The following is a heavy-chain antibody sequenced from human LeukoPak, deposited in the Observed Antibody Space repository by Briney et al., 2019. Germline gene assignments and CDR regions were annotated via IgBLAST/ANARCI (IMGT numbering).Heavy chain of an antibody. CDR2: IYYSGST. CDR1: GGSISSSSYY. CDR3: ARGSSWYDPFDY. Sequence: SETLSLTCTVSGGSISSSSYYWGWIRQPPGKGLEWIGSIYYSGSTYYNPSLKSRVTMSVDTSKNQFSLKLSSVTAADTAVYYCARGSSWYDPFDYWGQGTPVTVSS. D-gene: IGHD6-13*01. J-gene: IGHJ4*02. V-gene: IGHV4-39*07.